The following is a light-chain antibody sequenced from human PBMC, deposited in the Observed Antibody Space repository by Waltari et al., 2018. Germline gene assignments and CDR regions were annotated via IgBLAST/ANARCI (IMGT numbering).Light chain of an antibody. CDR2: HAS. V-gene: IGKV3-20*01. Sequence: EIVLTQSPSTRSLSPGERATLPCRASQSVGRFLAWYQQKPGQAPRLLIYHASIRATGIPDRFSGSGSGTDFSLTISGLEPEDFAVYYCQKYVNLPATFGQGTKVEIK. J-gene: IGKJ1*01. CDR3: QKYVNLPAT. CDR1: QSVGRF.